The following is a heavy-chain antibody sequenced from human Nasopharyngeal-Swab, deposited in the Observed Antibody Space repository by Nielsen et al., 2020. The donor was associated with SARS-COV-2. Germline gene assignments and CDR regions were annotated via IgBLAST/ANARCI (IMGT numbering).Heavy chain of an antibody. V-gene: IGHV1-3*01. CDR2: INAGNGDT. J-gene: IGHJ4*02. Sequence: ASVKVSCKASGYDFTGYSIHWVRQAPGQRLEWMGSINAGNGDTKYSQKFQGRIIITKDTSAGTAYVEVSSLRSEDTGVYYCARGIAGHSETYWGQGTLVTVSS. CDR1: GYDFTGYS. D-gene: IGHD5-12*01. CDR3: ARGIAGHSETY.